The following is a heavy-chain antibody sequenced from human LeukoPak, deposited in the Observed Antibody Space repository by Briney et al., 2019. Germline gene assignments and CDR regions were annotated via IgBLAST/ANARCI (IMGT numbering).Heavy chain of an antibody. D-gene: IGHD2-2*01. V-gene: IGHV1-46*01. CDR1: GYTFPSNY. J-gene: IGHJ4*02. CDR2: INPSGGST. CDR3: ARATVPATIEAACLDY. Sequence: ASVKVSCKASGYTFPSNYVHWVRRAPGQGLEWMGIINPSGGSTSYAQKFQGRVTMTRDTSTSTVYMELSSLRSEDTAVYYCARATVPATIEAACLDYWGQGTLVTVSS.